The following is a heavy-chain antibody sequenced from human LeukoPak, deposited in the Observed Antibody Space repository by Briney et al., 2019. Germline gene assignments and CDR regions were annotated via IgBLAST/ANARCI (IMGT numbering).Heavy chain of an antibody. Sequence: ASVKVSCKVSGYTLTELSMHWVRQAPGKGLEWMGGFDPEDGETIYAQKFQGRVTITADESTSTAYMELSSLRSEDTAVYYCARMIVATTRPYFDYWGQGTLVTVSS. CDR3: ARMIVATTRPYFDY. J-gene: IGHJ4*02. V-gene: IGHV1-24*01. D-gene: IGHD5-12*01. CDR1: GYTLTELS. CDR2: FDPEDGET.